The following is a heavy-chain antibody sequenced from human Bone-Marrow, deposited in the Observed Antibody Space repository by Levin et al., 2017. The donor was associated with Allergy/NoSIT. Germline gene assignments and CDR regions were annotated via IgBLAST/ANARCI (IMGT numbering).Heavy chain of an antibody. CDR2: ISGSGGST. CDR1: GFTFSSYA. D-gene: IGHD1-26*01. Sequence: GESLKISCAASGFTFSSYAMSWVRQAPGKGLEWVSAISGSGGSTYYADSVKGRFTISRDNSKNTLYLQMNSLRAEDTAVYYCAKDRRLGQKLFDYWGQGTLVTVSS. J-gene: IGHJ4*02. CDR3: AKDRRLGQKLFDY. V-gene: IGHV3-23*01.